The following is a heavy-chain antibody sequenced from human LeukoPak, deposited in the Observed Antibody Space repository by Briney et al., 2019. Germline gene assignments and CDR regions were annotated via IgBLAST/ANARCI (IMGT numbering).Heavy chain of an antibody. D-gene: IGHD3-10*01. Sequence: GGSLRLSCAASGFTFSSYAMSWVRQAPGKGLEWVSAINGSGGSTYYADSVKGRFTISRDNSKNTLYLQMNSLRAEDTAVYYCAKKGPYYYGSGSKYSFDYWGQGTLVTVSS. J-gene: IGHJ4*02. CDR3: AKKGPYYYGSGSKYSFDY. CDR2: INGSGGST. CDR1: GFTFSSYA. V-gene: IGHV3-23*01.